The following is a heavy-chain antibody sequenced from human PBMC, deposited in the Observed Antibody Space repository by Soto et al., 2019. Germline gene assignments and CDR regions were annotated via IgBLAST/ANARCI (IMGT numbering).Heavy chain of an antibody. CDR1: GGSFSGYY. J-gene: IGHJ6*02. CDR3: ASRTGTTYYYYYGMDV. Sequence: SETLSLTCAVYGGSFSGYYWSWIRQPPGKGLEWIGEINHSGSTNYNPSLKSRVTISVDTSKNQFSLKLSSVTAADTAVYYCASRTGTTYYYYYGMDVWGQGTTVTVSS. V-gene: IGHV4-34*01. D-gene: IGHD1-7*01. CDR2: INHSGST.